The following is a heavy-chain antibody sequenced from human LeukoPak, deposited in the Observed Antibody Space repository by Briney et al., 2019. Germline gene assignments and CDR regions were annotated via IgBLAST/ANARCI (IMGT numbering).Heavy chain of an antibody. CDR2: IRYDGSNR. J-gene: IGHJ4*02. CDR1: GFTFSSYG. Sequence: GGSLRLSCASSGFTFSSYGMHWVRQAPGKGLEWVAFIRYDGSNRYYADSVKGRFTISRDNSKNTLYLQMNSLRPEDTAVYYCAKESTIFGVVIMEALDYWGQGTLVTVSS. D-gene: IGHD3-3*01. V-gene: IGHV3-30*02. CDR3: AKESTIFGVVIMEALDY.